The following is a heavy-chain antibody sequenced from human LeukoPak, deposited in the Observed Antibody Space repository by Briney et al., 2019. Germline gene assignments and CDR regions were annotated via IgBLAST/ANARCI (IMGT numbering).Heavy chain of an antibody. D-gene: IGHD3-10*01. J-gene: IGHJ6*02. CDR2: IGTAGDT. V-gene: IGHV3-13*01. CDR3: ARAYYYGSGSYPSYYYYGMDV. CDR1: GFTFSSYD. Sequence: PGGSLRLSCAASGFTFSSYDMHWVRQATGKGLEWVSAIGTAGDTYYPGSVKGRFTISRENAKNPLYLQMNSLRAGDTAVYYCARAYYYGSGSYPSYYYYGMDVWGQGTTVTVSS.